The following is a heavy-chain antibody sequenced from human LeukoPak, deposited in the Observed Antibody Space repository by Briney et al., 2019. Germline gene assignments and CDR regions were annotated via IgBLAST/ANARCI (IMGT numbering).Heavy chain of an antibody. Sequence: SETLSLTCAVYGGSFSGYYWSWIRQPPGKGLEWIGEINHSGSTNYNPSLKSRVTISVDTSKNQFSLKLSSVTAADTAVYYCARGQDDAMMPFDYWGQGTLVTVSS. J-gene: IGHJ4*02. CDR1: GGSFSGYY. CDR3: ARGQDDAMMPFDY. V-gene: IGHV4-34*01. D-gene: IGHD2-2*01. CDR2: INHSGST.